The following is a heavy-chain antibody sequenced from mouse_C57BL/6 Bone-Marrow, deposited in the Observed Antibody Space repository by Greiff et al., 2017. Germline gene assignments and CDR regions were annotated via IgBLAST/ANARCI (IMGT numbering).Heavy chain of an antibody. CDR2: INPNNGGN. CDR3: ARYYGSSYGAMDY. J-gene: IGHJ4*01. D-gene: IGHD1-1*01. Sequence: VQLQQSGPELVKPGASVKISCKASGYTFTDYYMNWVKPSHGKSLEWIGDINPNNGGNSSNQKFKGKATLTVAKSSSTAYMELRSLRSEDSAVYYCARYYGSSYGAMDYWGQGTSVTGAS. CDR1: GYTFTDYY. V-gene: IGHV1-26*01.